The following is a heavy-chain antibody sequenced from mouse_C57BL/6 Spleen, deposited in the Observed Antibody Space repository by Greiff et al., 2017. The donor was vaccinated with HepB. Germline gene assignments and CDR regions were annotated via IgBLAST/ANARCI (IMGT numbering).Heavy chain of an antibody. D-gene: IGHD2-2*01. Sequence: EVQLQQSGPELVKPGASVKMSCKASGYTFTDYNMHWVKQSHGKSLERIGYINPNNGGTSYNQKFKGKATLTVNKSSSTAYMELRSLTSEDSAVYYCARSEGYDDGTGFAYWGQGTLVTVSA. CDR2: INPNNGGT. V-gene: IGHV1-22*01. CDR3: ARSEGYDDGTGFAY. J-gene: IGHJ3*01. CDR1: GYTFTDYN.